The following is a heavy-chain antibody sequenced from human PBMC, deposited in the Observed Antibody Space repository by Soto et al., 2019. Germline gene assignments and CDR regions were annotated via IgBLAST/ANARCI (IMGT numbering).Heavy chain of an antibody. Sequence: QITLKESGPTLVKPTQTLTLTCTFSGFSLSTSGVGVGWIRQPPGKALEWLALIYWDDDKRYSPSLNSRLTLTKATSKNQVVPTLTNMDPVDTVTYYCAHSRPPRLLDYWGQGTLVTVSS. V-gene: IGHV2-5*02. CDR2: IYWDDDK. CDR3: AHSRPPRLLDY. J-gene: IGHJ4*02. D-gene: IGHD6-6*01. CDR1: GFSLSTSGVG.